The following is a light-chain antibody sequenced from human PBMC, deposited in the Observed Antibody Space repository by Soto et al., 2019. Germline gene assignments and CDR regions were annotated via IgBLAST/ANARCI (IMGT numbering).Light chain of an antibody. J-gene: IGLJ1*01. CDR2: DDS. CDR3: QLWDSSSDRYV. Sequence: SYELTQPPSVSVAPGQTASITCGGNNVGSKSVHWYQQKPGQAPVLVVYDDSDRPSGIPERFSGSSSGNTATLTITRVEAGDEADYYCQLWDSSSDRYVFGTGTKLTVL. CDR1: NVGSKS. V-gene: IGLV3-21*02.